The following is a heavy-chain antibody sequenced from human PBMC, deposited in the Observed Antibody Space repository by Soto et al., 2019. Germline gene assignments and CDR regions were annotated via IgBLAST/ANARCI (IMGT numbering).Heavy chain of an antibody. J-gene: IGHJ6*02. CDR2: IVVGSGNT. Sequence: GASVKVSCKASGFTFTSSAVQWVRQARGQRLEWIGWIVVGSGNTIYAQKFQERVTITRDMSASTAYMQLSSLRSEDTAVYYCAAADRTVVTSYYYGLNVWGQGTTVTVSS. D-gene: IGHD2-15*01. CDR3: AAADRTVVTSYYYGLNV. V-gene: IGHV1-58*01. CDR1: GFTFTSSA.